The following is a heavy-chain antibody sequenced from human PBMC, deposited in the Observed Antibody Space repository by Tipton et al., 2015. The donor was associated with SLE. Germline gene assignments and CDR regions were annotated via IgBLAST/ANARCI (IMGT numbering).Heavy chain of an antibody. CDR3: AKGDDAPNWLDP. J-gene: IGHJ5*02. V-gene: IGHV3-48*03. Sequence: GSLRLFCVVSGFHFGSYWMHWVRQAPGKGLEWVSYISGRGTTIYYAESVKGRFIISRDNAKNSLYLQMNSLRVEDTGVYYCAKGDDAPNWLDPWGQGTLVTVSS. CDR2: ISGRGTTI. D-gene: IGHD5-24*01. CDR1: GFHFGSYW.